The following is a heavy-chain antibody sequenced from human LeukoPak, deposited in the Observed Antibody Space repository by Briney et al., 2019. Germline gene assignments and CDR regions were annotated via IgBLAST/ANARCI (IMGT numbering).Heavy chain of an antibody. J-gene: IGHJ6*02. D-gene: IGHD3-10*01. CDR3: ARGARQYYYGSGSSQIYYYYYGMDV. CDR1: GYTFTGHY. V-gene: IGHV1-46*01. CDR2: INPSGGST. Sequence: ASVKVSCKASGYTFTGHYIYWVRQAPGQGLEWMGIINPSGGSTSYAQKFQGRVTMTRDTSTSTVYMELSSLRSEDTAVYYCARGARQYYYGSGSSQIYYYYYGMDVWGQGTTVTVSS.